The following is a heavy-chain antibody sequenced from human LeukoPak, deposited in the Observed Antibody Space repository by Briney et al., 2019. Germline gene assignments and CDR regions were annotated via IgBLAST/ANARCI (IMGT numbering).Heavy chain of an antibody. Sequence: SETLSLTCTVSGGSISSYYWSWIRQPPGNGLEGIVYIYYSESTNYNPSLKSRVTISVDTSKNQFYLKLSSVTAADTAVHYCARDASGWLRYEAYYIDVWGKGTTVTVPS. V-gene: IGHV4-59*01. CDR1: GGSISSYY. CDR2: IYYSEST. J-gene: IGHJ6*03. CDR3: ARDASGWLRYEAYYIDV. D-gene: IGHD5-12*01.